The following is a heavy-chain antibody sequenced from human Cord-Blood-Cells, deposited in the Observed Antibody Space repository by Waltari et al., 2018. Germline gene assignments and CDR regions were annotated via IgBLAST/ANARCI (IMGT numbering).Heavy chain of an antibody. D-gene: IGHD1-26*01. CDR3: ARKLGGSYLEGDFDY. CDR2: IYYSGST. J-gene: IGHJ4*02. V-gene: IGHV4-39*01. CDR1: GGSISSSSYY. Sequence: QLQLQESGPGLVKPSETLSLTCTVSGGSISSSSYYWGWIRQPPGKGLEWIGSIYYSGSTYYNPSLKSRVTISVDTSKNQFSLKLSSVTAADTAVYYCARKLGGSYLEGDFDYWGQGTLVTVSS.